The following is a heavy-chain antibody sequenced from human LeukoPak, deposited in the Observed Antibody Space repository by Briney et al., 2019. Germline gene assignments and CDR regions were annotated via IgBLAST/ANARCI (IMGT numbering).Heavy chain of an antibody. V-gene: IGHV5-10-1*01. D-gene: IGHD6-13*01. J-gene: IGHJ4*02. CDR2: IDPSYSDT. Sequence: GESLKISCRGSGYSFTSYWVSWVRQMPRKGLDWMGWIDPSYSDTNYSPALQGHITISTGKSISTAYLQWSSLKASDTAMYYCARRRRNEAAAGKFDYWGQGTLVTVSS. CDR1: GYSFTSYW. CDR3: ARRRRNEAAAGKFDY.